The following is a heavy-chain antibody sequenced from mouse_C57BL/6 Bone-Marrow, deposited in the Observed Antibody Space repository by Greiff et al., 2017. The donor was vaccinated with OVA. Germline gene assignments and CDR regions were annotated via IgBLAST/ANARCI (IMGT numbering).Heavy chain of an antibody. Sequence: DVKLVESGAELVKPGASVKLSCTASGFNIKDYYMHWVKQRTEQGLEWIGRIDPEDGETKYAPKFQGKATITADTSSNTAYLQLSSLTSEDTAVYYCARSFITTVDHWYFDVWGTGTTVTVSS. CDR2: IDPEDGET. CDR3: ARSFITTVDHWYFDV. J-gene: IGHJ1*03. CDR1: GFNIKDYY. D-gene: IGHD1-1*01. V-gene: IGHV14-2*01.